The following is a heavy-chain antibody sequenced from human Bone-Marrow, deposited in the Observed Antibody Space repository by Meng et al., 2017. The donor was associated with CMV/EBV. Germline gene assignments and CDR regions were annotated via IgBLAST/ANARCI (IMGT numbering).Heavy chain of an antibody. CDR3: ARKRNIATAGRGDAFDI. CDR1: GFTFSSYN. CDR2: IGTNKSYI. J-gene: IGHJ3*02. Sequence: GGSLRLSCAASGFTFSSYNMNWVRQAPGKGLDWVSSIGTNKSYIYYADSVKGRFTISRDNAKNSLYLQMNSLRVEDTAVYYCARKRNIATAGRGDAFDIWGQGTMVTVSS. V-gene: IGHV3-21*01. D-gene: IGHD6-13*01.